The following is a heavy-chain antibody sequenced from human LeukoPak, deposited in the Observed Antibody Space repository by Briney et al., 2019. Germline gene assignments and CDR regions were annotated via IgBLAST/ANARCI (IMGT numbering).Heavy chain of an antibody. CDR2: SYDSGST. CDR3: ARGTGYSGYDYPNWFDP. CDR1: GGSISSSSYY. V-gene: IGHV4-61*05. Sequence: PSETLSLTCTVSGGSISSSSYYWGCIRQPPEKGLEWIGYSYDSGSTNYNPSLKSRVTISVDTSKNQFSLKLSSVTAADTAVYYCARGTGYSGYDYPNWFDPWGQGTLVTVSS. D-gene: IGHD5-12*01. J-gene: IGHJ5*02.